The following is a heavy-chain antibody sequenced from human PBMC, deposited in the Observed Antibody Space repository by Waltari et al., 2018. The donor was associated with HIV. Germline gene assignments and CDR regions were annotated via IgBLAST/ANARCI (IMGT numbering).Heavy chain of an antibody. J-gene: IGHJ5*02. D-gene: IGHD2-2*01. CDR1: GSTFTNYA. CDR3: ARGYCGTTSCWQRGGWFDP. CDR2: INTNTWNP. Sequence: QVQLVQSGSELKKPGASVTVSCKASGSTFTNYAMNGVRQAPGQGLEWLGWINTNTWNPTYAQGFTGRFVFSLDTSVSTAYLQISSLKAEDTAVYYCARGYCGTTSCWQRGGWFDPWGQGTLLTVSS. V-gene: IGHV7-4-1*02.